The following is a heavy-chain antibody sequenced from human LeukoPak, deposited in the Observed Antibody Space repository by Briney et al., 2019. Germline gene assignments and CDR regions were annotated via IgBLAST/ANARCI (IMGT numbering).Heavy chain of an antibody. CDR2: IFYSGST. Sequence: SETLSLTCTVSGGSISTSSYYWGWVRQPPGKGLEWIGNIFYSGSTYYSPSLKSRVTISLDTSRNQFSLKLNSVTAADTAVYYCARNYGDYVDAFDIWGQGTMVTVSS. V-gene: IGHV4-39*07. D-gene: IGHD4-17*01. CDR3: ARNYGDYVDAFDI. J-gene: IGHJ3*02. CDR1: GGSISTSSYY.